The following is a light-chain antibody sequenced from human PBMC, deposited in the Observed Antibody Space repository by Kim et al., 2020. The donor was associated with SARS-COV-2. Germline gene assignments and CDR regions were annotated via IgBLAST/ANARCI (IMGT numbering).Light chain of an antibody. J-gene: IGKJ4*01. V-gene: IGKV3D-15*01. CDR3: QHYYDWPLT. CDR1: RTVSSN. Sequence: YPEERASLHCRAGRTVSSNVAWYQQKPGQAPRLLIYGASIRATGIPARFSGSGSGTEFTLTISSLQSEDFAVYYCQHYYDWPLTFGGGTKVDIK. CDR2: GAS.